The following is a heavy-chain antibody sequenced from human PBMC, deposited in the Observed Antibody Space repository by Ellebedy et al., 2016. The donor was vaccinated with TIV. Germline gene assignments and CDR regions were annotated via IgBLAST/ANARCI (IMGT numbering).Heavy chain of an antibody. Sequence: ASVKVSCKGFGYSFTNYWIAWVRQLPGKGLEWMGIIYPGDSDIRYSPSFQGQVTISADKSINIAYLQWSSLKASDTAIYYCARCGYSGYGNDHWGQGTLVTVSS. CDR2: IYPGDSDI. CDR1: GYSFTNYW. V-gene: IGHV5-51*01. CDR3: ARCGYSGYGNDH. D-gene: IGHD5-12*01. J-gene: IGHJ4*02.